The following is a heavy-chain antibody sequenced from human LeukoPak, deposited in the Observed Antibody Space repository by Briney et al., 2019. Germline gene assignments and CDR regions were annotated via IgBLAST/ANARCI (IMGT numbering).Heavy chain of an antibody. CDR3: ARVRKLYYYDSSGPRAVNDAFDI. J-gene: IGHJ3*02. CDR2: IYYSGST. CDR1: GGSISSGGYY. Sequence: PSETLSLTCTVSGGSISSGGYYWSWIRQHPGKGLEWIGYIYYSGSTYYNPSLKSRVTISVDTSKNQFSLKLSSVTAADTAVYYCARVRKLYYYDSSGPRAVNDAFDIWGQGTMVTVSS. D-gene: IGHD3-22*01. V-gene: IGHV4-31*03.